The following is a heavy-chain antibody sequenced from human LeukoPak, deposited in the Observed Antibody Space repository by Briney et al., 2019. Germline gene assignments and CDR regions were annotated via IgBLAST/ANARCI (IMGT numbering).Heavy chain of an antibody. CDR3: GRDWELRFHQGGLDY. CDR1: GYNVVVYY. D-gene: IGHD3-3*01. CDR2: INPRDGET. J-gene: IGHJ4*02. V-gene: IGHV1-2*06. Sequence: EASVSVSCKASGYNVVVYYIHCARDAPGQGLEWVGRINPRDGETSYAQKFHGRVTMTSDMCISTAYIELSGLRYLDTAVYYCGRDWELRFHQGGLDYWGQGALVTVSS.